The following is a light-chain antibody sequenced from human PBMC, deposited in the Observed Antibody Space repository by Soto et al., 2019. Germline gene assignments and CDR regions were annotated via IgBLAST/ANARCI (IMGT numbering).Light chain of an antibody. CDR2: GAS. J-gene: IGKJ5*01. V-gene: IGKV3-20*01. CDR3: QQYDSSPIT. CDR1: QSINDN. Sequence: TQSPATLSVSPGERATLSCRASQSINDNLAWYQQKPGQAPRLLIYGASRRATGIPDRFSGSGSGTDFTLTISRLEPEDFAVYYCQQYDSSPITFGQGTRL.